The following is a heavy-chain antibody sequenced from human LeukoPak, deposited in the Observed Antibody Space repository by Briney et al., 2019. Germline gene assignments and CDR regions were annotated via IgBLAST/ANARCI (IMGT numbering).Heavy chain of an antibody. Sequence: SQTLSLTCTVSGGSINSDSYYWSWIRQPAGKGLEWIGRIYTSGSTNYNPSLKSRVTISVDTSKNQFSLNLNSVTAADTAVYYCARSGDYLDYWGQGTLVTVSS. CDR1: GGSINSDSYY. CDR3: ARSGDYLDY. V-gene: IGHV4-61*02. CDR2: IYTSGST. D-gene: IGHD2-21*01. J-gene: IGHJ4*02.